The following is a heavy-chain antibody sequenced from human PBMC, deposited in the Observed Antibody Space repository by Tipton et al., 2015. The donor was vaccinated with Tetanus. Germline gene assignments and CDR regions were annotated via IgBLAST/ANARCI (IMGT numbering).Heavy chain of an antibody. CDR1: GGSISSYY. J-gene: IGHJ4*02. CDR3: ARGGIAVAGGGLDY. V-gene: IGHV4-59*01. Sequence: TLSLTCTVSGGSISSYYWSWIRQPPGKGLEWIGYIYYSGSTNYNPSLKSRVTISVDTSKNQFSLKLSSVTAADTAVYYCARGGIAVAGGGLDYWGQGTLVTVSS. CDR2: IYYSGST. D-gene: IGHD6-13*01.